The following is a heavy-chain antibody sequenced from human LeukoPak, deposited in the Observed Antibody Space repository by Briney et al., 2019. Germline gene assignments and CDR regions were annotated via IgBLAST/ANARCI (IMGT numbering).Heavy chain of an antibody. CDR1: GGPISSSSYY. D-gene: IGHD3-22*01. J-gene: IGHJ6*02. V-gene: IGHV4-39*01. CDR3: ARHLYDSSGYIWSYYYYGMDV. CDR2: IYYSGST. Sequence: SETLSLTCTVSGGPISSSSYYWGWIRQPPGKGLEWIGSIYYSGSTYYNPSLKSRVTISVDTSKNQFSLKLSSVTAADTAVYYCARHLYDSSGYIWSYYYYGMDVWGQGTTVTVSS.